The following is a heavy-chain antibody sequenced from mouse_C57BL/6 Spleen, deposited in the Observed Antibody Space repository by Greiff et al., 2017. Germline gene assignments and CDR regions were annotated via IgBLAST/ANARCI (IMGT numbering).Heavy chain of an antibody. CDR3: ARSANWTFDY. CDR1: GYTFTSYW. J-gene: IGHJ2*01. V-gene: IGHV1-59*01. Sequence: QVQLQQPGAELVRPGTSVKLSCKASGYTFTSYWMHWVKQRPGQGLEWIGVIDPSDSYTNYNQKFKGKATLTVDTSSSTAYMQLSSLTSEDSAVYYCARSANWTFDYWGQGTTLTVSS. CDR2: IDPSDSYT. D-gene: IGHD4-1*01.